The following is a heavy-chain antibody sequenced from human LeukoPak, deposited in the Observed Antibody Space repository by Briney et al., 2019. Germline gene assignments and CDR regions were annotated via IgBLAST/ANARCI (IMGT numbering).Heavy chain of an antibody. CDR2: IKQDGSEK. D-gene: IGHD3-16*01. V-gene: IGHV3-7*01. CDR1: GFTFSSYS. J-gene: IGHJ4*02. CDR3: ARVLGVYYFDY. Sequence: PGGSLRLSCAASGFTFSSYSMNWVRQAPGKGLEWVANIKQDGSEKYYVDSVKGRFTISRDNAKNSLYLQMNSLRAEDTAVYYCARVLGVYYFDYWGQGTLVTVSS.